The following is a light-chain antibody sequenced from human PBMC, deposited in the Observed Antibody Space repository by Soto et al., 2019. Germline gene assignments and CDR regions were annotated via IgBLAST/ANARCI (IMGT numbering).Light chain of an antibody. CDR1: SSDVGGYNY. J-gene: IGLJ3*02. CDR2: EVS. V-gene: IGLV2-14*01. Sequence: QSALTQPASVSGSPGQSITISCTGTSSDVGGYNYVSWYQHHPGKAPKLMISEVSNRPSGVSNRCSGSKSGNTASLTISGLQAEDEADYYCISYSGTLWVFGGGTKVTVL. CDR3: ISYSGTLWV.